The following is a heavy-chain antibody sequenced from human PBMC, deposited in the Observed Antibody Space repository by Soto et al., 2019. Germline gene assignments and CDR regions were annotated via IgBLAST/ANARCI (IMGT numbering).Heavy chain of an antibody. J-gene: IGHJ6*02. CDR3: ARRGYCTNGVCYYGMDV. D-gene: IGHD2-8*01. CDR1: GGSISAYY. Sequence: SETLSLTCTVSGGSISAYYCSWIRQPPGKGLEWIGYIYHSGSTNYNPSLKSRVTISVDKSKNQFSLKLSSVTAADTAVYYCARRGYCTNGVCYYGMDVWGQGTTVTVSS. V-gene: IGHV4-59*12. CDR2: IYHSGST.